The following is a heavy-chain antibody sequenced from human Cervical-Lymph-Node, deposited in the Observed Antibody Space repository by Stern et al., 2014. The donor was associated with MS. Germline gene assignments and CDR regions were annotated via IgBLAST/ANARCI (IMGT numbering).Heavy chain of an antibody. CDR2: FDPEHGEP. CDR1: GHALTDLS. V-gene: IGHV1-24*01. CDR3: ATEFRIGASGTPEF. D-gene: IGHD1-7*01. J-gene: IGHJ4*02. Sequence: VQLVESGAEVKKPGASVKVSCKVSGHALTDLSINWVRQAPGRGLEWMGGFDPEHGEPIYAQKFQGRVTMTEDTSADTAYMEMSSLTSADTAVYYCATEFRIGASGTPEFWGQGTLVTVSS.